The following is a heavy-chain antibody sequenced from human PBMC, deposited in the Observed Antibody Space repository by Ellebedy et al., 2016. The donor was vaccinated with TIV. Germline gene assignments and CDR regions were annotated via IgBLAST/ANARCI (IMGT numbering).Heavy chain of an antibody. D-gene: IGHD6-19*01. J-gene: IGHJ5*02. CDR2: IAGRSEVT. CDR1: GFPFSSYA. V-gene: IGHV3-23*01. CDR3: ARGLYDSGWYNWFDP. Sequence: GESLKISCAASGFPFSSYAMTWVRQAPGKGLEWVSIIAGRSEVTYYADSVKGRFTVSRDNSKNTVYLQMNTLRAEDTAVYYCARGLYDSGWYNWFDPWGQGTLVTVSS.